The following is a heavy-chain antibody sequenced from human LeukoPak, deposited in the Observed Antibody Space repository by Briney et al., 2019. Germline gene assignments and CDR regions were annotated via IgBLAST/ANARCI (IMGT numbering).Heavy chain of an antibody. V-gene: IGHV3-23*01. Sequence: GGSLRLSCAASGSTFSSYAMSWVRQAPGKGLEWVSAISGSGGSTYYADSVKGRFTISRDNSKNTLYLQMNSLRAEDTAVYYCAKDPLGELLYYFDYWGQGTLVTVSS. CDR1: GSTFSSYA. CDR3: AKDPLGELLYYFDY. J-gene: IGHJ4*02. CDR2: ISGSGGST. D-gene: IGHD3-10*01.